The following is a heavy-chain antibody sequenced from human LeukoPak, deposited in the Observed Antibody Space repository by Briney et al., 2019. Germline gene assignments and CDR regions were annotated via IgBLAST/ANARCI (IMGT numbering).Heavy chain of an antibody. J-gene: IGHJ4*02. V-gene: IGHV1-2*02. Sequence: ASVKVSCKASGYTFTGYYMHWVRQAPGQGLEWMGWINPNSGATNYAQKFQGRVTMTRDTSISTAYMELSRLRSDDTAVYYCARDSPSSSSYFYWGQGTLVTVSS. CDR1: GYTFTGYY. CDR2: INPNSGAT. D-gene: IGHD6-6*01. CDR3: ARDSPSSSSYFY.